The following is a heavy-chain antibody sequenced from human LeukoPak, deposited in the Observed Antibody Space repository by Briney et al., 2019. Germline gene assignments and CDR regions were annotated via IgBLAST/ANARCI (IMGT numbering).Heavy chain of an antibody. CDR2: INHSGST. J-gene: IGHJ4*02. V-gene: IGHV4-34*01. CDR3: ARSASYSSSWTAYLDY. Sequence: SETLSLTCAVYGGSFSGYYWSWIRQPPGKGLEWIGEINHSGSTNYNPSLKSRVTISVDTSKNQFSLKLSSVTAADTAVYYCARSASYSSSWTAYLDYWGQGTLVTVSS. CDR1: GGSFSGYY. D-gene: IGHD6-13*01.